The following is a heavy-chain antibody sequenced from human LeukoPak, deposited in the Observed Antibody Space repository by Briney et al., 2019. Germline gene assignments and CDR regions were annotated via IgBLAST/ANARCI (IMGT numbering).Heavy chain of an antibody. J-gene: IGHJ6*04. CDR3: AELGITMIGGV. CDR2: ISWNSGSI. V-gene: IGHV3-9*01. D-gene: IGHD3-10*02. Sequence: GGSLRLSCAAPGFTFDDYAMHWVRQAPGKGLEWVSGISWNSGSIGYADSVKGRFTISRDNAKNSLYLQMNSLRAEDTAVYYCAELGITMIGGVWGKGTTVTISS. CDR1: GFTFDDYA.